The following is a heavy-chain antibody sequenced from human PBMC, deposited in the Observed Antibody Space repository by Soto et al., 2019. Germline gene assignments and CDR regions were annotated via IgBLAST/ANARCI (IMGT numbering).Heavy chain of an antibody. CDR3: ARDLGGYDLYGPDT. Sequence: QVQLVQSGPEVKKPGASVKVSCKTSGDTFTDSSMHWVRQAPGQGLEWMGWINLNSGDTNYAQTFQGRVTMTRDTSIMTAYMDLTRLKSDDTAVYYCARDLGGYDLYGPDTWGQGTLVTVSS. V-gene: IGHV1-2*02. CDR2: INLNSGDT. J-gene: IGHJ5*02. CDR1: GDTFTDSS. D-gene: IGHD5-12*01.